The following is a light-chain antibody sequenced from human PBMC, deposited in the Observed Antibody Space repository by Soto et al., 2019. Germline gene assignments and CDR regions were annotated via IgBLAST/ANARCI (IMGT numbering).Light chain of an antibody. J-gene: IGKJ4*01. CDR3: QQDVSFALS. V-gene: IGKV3-20*01. CDR2: DVS. CDR1: QSVGSSY. Sequence: EIVLTQSPGTLSLSPGERATLSCRASQSVGSSYLAWYQQKPGQAPRLLIYDVSSRATGIPDRFSGSGSGTDFTLTISRLEPEDFAVYYCQQDVSFALSFGGGTKVEIK.